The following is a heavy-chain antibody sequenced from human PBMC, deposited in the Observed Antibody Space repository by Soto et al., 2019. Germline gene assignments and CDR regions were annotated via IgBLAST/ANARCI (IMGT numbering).Heavy chain of an antibody. CDR2: IYYSGST. CDR3: ARDSRRSSSSRGMDV. J-gene: IGHJ6*02. V-gene: IGHV4-59*01. Sequence: SETLSLTCTVSGGSISSYGWSWIRQPPGKGLEWIGYIYYSGSTNYNPSLKSRVTISVDTSKNQFSLKLSSVTAADTAVYYCARDSRRSSSSRGMDVWGQGTTVTVSS. D-gene: IGHD6-6*01. CDR1: GGSISSYG.